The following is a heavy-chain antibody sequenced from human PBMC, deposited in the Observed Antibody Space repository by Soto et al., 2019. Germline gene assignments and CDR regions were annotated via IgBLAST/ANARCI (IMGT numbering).Heavy chain of an antibody. CDR2: VWSDGNNK. Sequence: PGGSLRLSCAASGFTFSNYAMHWVRQPPGQGLEWVAVVWSDGNNKWYADSVKGRITISRDNSKNTLYLQMNSLRVEDTAVYYCARERLRHSFDPWGKGTLVTVAS. V-gene: IGHV3-33*01. CDR1: GFTFSNYA. J-gene: IGHJ5*02. CDR3: ARERLRHSFDP. D-gene: IGHD5-12*01.